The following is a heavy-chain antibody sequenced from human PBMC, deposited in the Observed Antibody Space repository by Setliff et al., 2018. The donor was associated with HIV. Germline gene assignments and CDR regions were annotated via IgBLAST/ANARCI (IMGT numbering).Heavy chain of an antibody. CDR3: ARAPSHYDVFTDSYVPYHLDH. V-gene: IGHV4-61*09. J-gene: IGHJ4*02. CDR1: GDSISTGSNY. D-gene: IGHD3-16*01. CDR2: IYTRGST. Sequence: SETLSLTCTVSGDSISTGSNYWTWIRQPAGKGLEWIGHIYTRGSTNYRPSLRSRVTISFDTSRSQVSLRLNSVTAADAAVYYCARAPSHYDVFTDSYVPYHLDHWGQGKLVTVSS.